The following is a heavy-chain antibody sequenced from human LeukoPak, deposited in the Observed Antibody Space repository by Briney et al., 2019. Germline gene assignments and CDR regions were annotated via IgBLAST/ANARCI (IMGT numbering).Heavy chain of an antibody. V-gene: IGHV3-7*01. CDR1: GFTFTSHW. D-gene: IGHD4-23*01. CDR2: IKQDGSEK. J-gene: IGHJ4*02. CDR3: VVTTRSYPFDY. Sequence: PGGSLRLSCAASGFTFTSHWMTWVRQAPGKGLEWVANIKQDGSEKYYVDSVKGRFTISRDNAKNSLYLQMNSLRAEDTAVYYCVVTTRSYPFDYWGQGTLVTVSS.